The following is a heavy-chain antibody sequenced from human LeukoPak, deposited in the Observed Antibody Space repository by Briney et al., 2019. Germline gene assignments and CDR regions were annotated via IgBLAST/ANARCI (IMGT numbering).Heavy chain of an antibody. Sequence: ASLRLSCAASGFIFSNYAMYWVRQAPGKGLEWVSAISGRSDNTYYADSVKGRFTLSRDSSKNTLYLQMNSLRADDTAVYYCAKWGDYDVLTGYYVSDFWGQGTLVTVSS. D-gene: IGHD3-9*01. V-gene: IGHV3-23*01. CDR3: AKWGDYDVLTGYYVSDF. CDR1: GFIFSNYA. J-gene: IGHJ4*02. CDR2: ISGRSDNT.